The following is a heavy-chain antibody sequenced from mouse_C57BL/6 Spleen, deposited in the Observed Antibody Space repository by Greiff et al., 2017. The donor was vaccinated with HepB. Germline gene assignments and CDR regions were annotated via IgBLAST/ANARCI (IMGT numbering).Heavy chain of an antibody. V-gene: IGHV1-82*01. J-gene: IGHJ2*01. CDR1: GYAFSSSW. D-gene: IGHD1-1*01. Sequence: VKLQQSGPELVKPGASVKISCKASGYAFSSSWMNWVKQRPGKGLEWIGRIYPGDGDTNYNGKFKGKATLTADKSSSTAYMQLSSLTSEDSAVYFCARGYYGSSYGRNYFDYWGQGTTLTVSS. CDR3: ARGYYGSSYGRNYFDY. CDR2: IYPGDGDT.